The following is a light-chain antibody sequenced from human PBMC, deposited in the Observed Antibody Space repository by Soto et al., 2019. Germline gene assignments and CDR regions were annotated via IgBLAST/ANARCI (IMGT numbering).Light chain of an antibody. CDR3: SSYAGSNNFV. CDR2: EVS. CDR1: SSDLGANNY. J-gene: IGLJ1*01. Sequence: QSELTHPPSASGFPGQSVTISCTGTSSDLGANNYVSWYQQHPGKAPKFMIYEVSKRPSGVPDRFSGSKSGNTASLTISGLQAEDDSYYYCSSYAGSNNFVFGTGTKFTGL. V-gene: IGLV2-8*01.